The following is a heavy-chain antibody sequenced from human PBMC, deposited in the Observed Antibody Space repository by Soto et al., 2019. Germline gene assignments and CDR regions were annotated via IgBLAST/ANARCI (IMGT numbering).Heavy chain of an antibody. V-gene: IGHV3-30*18. J-gene: IGHJ6*02. Sequence: GGSLRLSCAASGFTFSSYGMHWVRQAPGKGLEWVAVISYDGSNKYYADSVKGRFTISRDNSKNTLYLQMNSLRAEETAGYYCAKDPLPITIFGKHYGMDVWGQGTTVTVSS. D-gene: IGHD3-3*01. CDR2: ISYDGSNK. CDR3: AKDPLPITIFGKHYGMDV. CDR1: GFTFSSYG.